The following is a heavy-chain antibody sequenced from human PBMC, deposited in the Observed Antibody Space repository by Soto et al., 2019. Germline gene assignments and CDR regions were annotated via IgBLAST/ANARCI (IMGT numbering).Heavy chain of an antibody. CDR1: GFTFSSYN. D-gene: IGHD4-17*01. V-gene: IGHV3-48*01. CDR3: ARDLRRSPI. Sequence: GGSLRLSCVASGFTFSSYNMNWVRQAPGKGLEWVSYISSSSSTIYYADSVKGRFTISRDNAKNSLYLQMNSLRAEDTAVYYCARDLRRSPIWGQGTLVTVSS. J-gene: IGHJ4*02. CDR2: ISSSSSTI.